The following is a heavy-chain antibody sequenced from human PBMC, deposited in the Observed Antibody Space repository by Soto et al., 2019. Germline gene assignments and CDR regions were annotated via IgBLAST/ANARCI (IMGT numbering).Heavy chain of an antibody. CDR1: GYTFTRYG. CDR2: ISGYNGDT. J-gene: IGHJ6*02. CDR3: AKNGQPPYYYYGLDV. V-gene: IGHV1-18*01. Sequence: QGHLVQSGAEVKKPGASVKVSCKASGYTFTRYGISWVRQAPGQGLEWMGWISGYNGDTNYAQNLQGRVTMTIYTSTTTAYMEPRSLTSDDTAVYYCAKNGQPPYYYYGLDVWGQGTTVTVSS. D-gene: IGHD2-8*01.